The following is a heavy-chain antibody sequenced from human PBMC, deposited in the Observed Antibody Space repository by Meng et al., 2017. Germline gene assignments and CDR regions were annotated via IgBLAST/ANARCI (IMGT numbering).Heavy chain of an antibody. CDR3: ARGVRSKIQQLIPGRPTYVDL. CDR2: ISHSGTT. CDR1: GGSFSGYY. V-gene: IGHV4-34*01. Sequence: QLLVQQWGAGLLKPSDNLPLACAVYGGSFSGYYWTWIRQPPGRGLEWIGEISHSGTTNYNPSLTSRVTISLDTSKSQFSLKLTSVTGADTAVYFCARGVRSKIQQLIPGRPTYVDLWSQGNLVTVSS. J-gene: IGHJ4*02. D-gene: IGHD6-13*01.